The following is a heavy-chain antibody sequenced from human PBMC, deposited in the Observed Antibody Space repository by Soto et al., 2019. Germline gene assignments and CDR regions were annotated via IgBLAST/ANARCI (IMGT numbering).Heavy chain of an antibody. V-gene: IGHV5-51*01. D-gene: IGHD3-9*01. CDR3: VRGALGSGSYYYSMDV. CDR1: RYTFTSYW. CDR2: IYPGDLDH. Sequence: PGEPLKISCKGSRYTFTSYWIDWGRQVAGKGLGWVGIIYPGDLDHRHSTPFRGQVTILANRSPSTDYLQCNSLKPPDPAFYLFVRGALGSGSYYYSMDVWGQGTTVTVSS. J-gene: IGHJ6*02.